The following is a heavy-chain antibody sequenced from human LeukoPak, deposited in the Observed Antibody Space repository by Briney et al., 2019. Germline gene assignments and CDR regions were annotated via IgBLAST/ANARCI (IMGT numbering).Heavy chain of an antibody. V-gene: IGHV7-4-1*02. Sequence: ASVKVSCKASGYTFTNYAMNWVRQAPGQGLEWMGWINTNTGNPTYAQGFTGRFVFSLDTSVSTAYLQISSLKAEDTAVYYCARVYYDFRSGYPHSNDWGQGTLVTVSS. CDR1: GYTFTNYA. CDR2: INTNTGNP. D-gene: IGHD3-3*01. CDR3: ARVYYDFRSGYPHSND. J-gene: IGHJ4*02.